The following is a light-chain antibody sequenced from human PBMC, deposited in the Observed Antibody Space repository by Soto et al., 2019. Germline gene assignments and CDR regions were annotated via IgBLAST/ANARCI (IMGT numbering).Light chain of an antibody. V-gene: IGKV3-20*01. CDR2: GAS. CDR1: QSVSSTS. CDR3: QHYGSSPLYT. J-gene: IGKJ3*01. Sequence: VVLTQSPVTLYLSPGERATLSCRASQSVSSTSLAWYQQKPGQAPTLLIYGASSRATGIPNRFSGSGSGTDFTLTISRLEPEDFAVYYCQHYGSSPLYTFGPGTKVEIK.